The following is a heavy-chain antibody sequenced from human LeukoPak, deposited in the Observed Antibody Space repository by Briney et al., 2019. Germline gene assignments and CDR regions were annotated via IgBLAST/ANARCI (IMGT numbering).Heavy chain of an antibody. V-gene: IGHV1-24*01. CDR1: GFTLTELS. D-gene: IGHD6-13*01. CDR3: ATDRLPQSIAAAGTLNAFDI. J-gene: IGHJ3*02. CDR2: FDPEDGET. Sequence: ASVKVSCKVSGFTLTELSMHWVRQAPGKGLEWMGGFDPEDGETIYAQKFQGRVTMTEDTSTDTAYMELSSLRSEDTAVYYCATDRLPQSIAAAGTLNAFDIWGQGTMVTVSS.